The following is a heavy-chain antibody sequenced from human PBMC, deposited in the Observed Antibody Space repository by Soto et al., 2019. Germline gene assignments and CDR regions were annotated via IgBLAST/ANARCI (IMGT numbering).Heavy chain of an antibody. Sequence: EVQLVESGGGLVKPGRSLRLSCTASGFTFGDYAMSWFRQAPGKGLEWVGFIRSKAYGGTTEYAASVKGRFTISRDDSKSIAYLQMNSLKTEDTAVYYCTREYDYVWGSYRYFDYWGQGTLVTVSS. J-gene: IGHJ4*02. V-gene: IGHV3-49*05. CDR3: TREYDYVWGSYRYFDY. CDR1: GFTFGDYA. CDR2: IRSKAYGGTT. D-gene: IGHD3-16*02.